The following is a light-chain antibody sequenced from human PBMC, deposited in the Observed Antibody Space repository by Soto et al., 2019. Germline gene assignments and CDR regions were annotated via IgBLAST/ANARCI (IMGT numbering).Light chain of an antibody. V-gene: IGKV3-20*01. Sequence: EIVLTQSPGTLSLSPGERATLSCMASQTVSSNSLAWYQQKPGQAPRLLIYGASSRASGIPDRFSGSGSGTDFTLTISRLEPEDFAVYYCQQCDTSRTWTFGQGTKV. CDR3: QQCDTSRTWT. CDR2: GAS. CDR1: QTVSSNS. J-gene: IGKJ1*01.